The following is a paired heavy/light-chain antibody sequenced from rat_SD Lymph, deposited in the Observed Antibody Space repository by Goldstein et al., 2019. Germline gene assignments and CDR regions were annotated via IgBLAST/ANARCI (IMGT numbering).Light chain of an antibody. CDR1: SSVSY. Sequence: EIVLTQSPTTMAASPGEKVTLTCRASSSVSYMHWYQQKSGASPKLWIYDTSNRASGVPNRFSGSGSGTSYSLTISSMETEDAATYYCQQWSSNPLTFGSGTKLEIK. CDR2: DTS. V-gene: IGKV4S2*01. CDR3: QQWSSNPLT. J-gene: IGKJ5*01.
Heavy chain of an antibody. D-gene: IGHD1-11*01. J-gene: IGHJ2*01. CDR1: GFSLSTSGMV. CDR2: IDWDGDK. V-gene: IGHV8S18*01. Sequence: QVTLKESGPGMLQPSKTLSLTCSFSGFSLSTSGMVVSWIRQPSGKSLEWLAAIDWDGDKYYNPSLKSRLTVSKDTSNTQVFLKITSVDIADTATYYCARSVNYGGPYYFDYWGQGVMVTVSS. CDR3: ARSVNYGGPYYFDY.